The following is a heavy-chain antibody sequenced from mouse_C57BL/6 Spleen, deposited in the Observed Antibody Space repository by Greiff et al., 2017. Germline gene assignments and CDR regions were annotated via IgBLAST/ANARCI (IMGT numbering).Heavy chain of an antibody. V-gene: IGHV5-6*01. J-gene: IGHJ4*01. CDR3: ARHEKRNSNYDYAMDY. D-gene: IGHD2-5*01. CDR1: GFTFSSYG. Sequence: EVQVVESGGDLVKPGGSLKLSCAASGFTFSSYGMSWVRQTPDKRLEWVATISSGGSYTYYPDSVKGRFPISRDNAKNTLYLQMSSLKSEDTAMYYCARHEKRNSNYDYAMDYWGQGTSVTVSS. CDR2: ISSGGSYT.